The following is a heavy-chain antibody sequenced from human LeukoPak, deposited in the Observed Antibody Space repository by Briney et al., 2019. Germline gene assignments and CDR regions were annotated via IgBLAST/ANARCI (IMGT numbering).Heavy chain of an antibody. CDR2: IYYSGST. D-gene: IGHD1-26*01. Sequence: SETLSLTCTVSGGSISSYYWSWIRQPAGKGLEWIGCIYYSGSTNYNPSLKSRVTISVDTSKNQFSLKLSSVTAADTAVYYGARYQRSGSFYDYWGQGTLVTVSS. V-gene: IGHV4-59*01. CDR3: ARYQRSGSFYDY. CDR1: GGSISSYY. J-gene: IGHJ4*02.